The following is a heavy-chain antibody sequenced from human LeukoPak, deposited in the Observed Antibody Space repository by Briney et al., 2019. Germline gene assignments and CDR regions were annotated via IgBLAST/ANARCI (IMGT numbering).Heavy chain of an antibody. CDR2: ISNSGNRI. J-gene: IGHJ3*02. V-gene: IGHV3-48*03. Sequence: PGGSLRLSCAAAGFSFSSYEMNWVRQAPGKGLEWISHISNSGNRIHYADSVKGRFTISRDNSKNTLYLQMNSLRAEDTAVYYCAKDQSDAFDIWGQGTMVTVSS. CDR1: GFSFSSYE. CDR3: AKDQSDAFDI.